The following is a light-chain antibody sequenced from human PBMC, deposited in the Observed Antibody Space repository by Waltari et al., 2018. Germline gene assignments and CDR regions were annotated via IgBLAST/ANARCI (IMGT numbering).Light chain of an antibody. CDR1: DSTIGANY. CDR3: ASWDDNLSGSL. J-gene: IGLJ2*01. V-gene: IGLV1-47*01. CDR2: RNA. Sequence: QSVLTQPPSASGTPGQTVTISCSGSDSTIGANYVYWFQQLPESAPKLLIYRNAQRPSGVPDRFSGSKSVTSASLAISGLRSEDEASYYCASWDDNLSGSLFGGGTKLTVL.